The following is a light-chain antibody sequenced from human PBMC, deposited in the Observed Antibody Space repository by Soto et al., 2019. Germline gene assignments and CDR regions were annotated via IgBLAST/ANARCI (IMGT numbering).Light chain of an antibody. J-gene: IGKJ4*01. CDR2: GTS. CDR1: QSLSSTF. CDR3: QQYGGSPLT. Sequence: EIVLTQSPGTLSLSPGERATLSCRASQSLSSTFLAWYQQKPGQAPRLLIYGTSSRATGIPDRFRGSGSGTDFTLTISRLEPEDFAVYFCQQYGGSPLTFGGGTKVDI. V-gene: IGKV3-20*01.